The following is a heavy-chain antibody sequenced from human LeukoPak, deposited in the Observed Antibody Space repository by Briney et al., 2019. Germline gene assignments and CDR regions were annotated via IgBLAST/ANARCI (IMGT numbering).Heavy chain of an antibody. J-gene: IGHJ4*02. CDR2: IYYSGST. CDR1: GGSISSYH. Sequence: SETLSLTCTVSGGSISSYHWNWIRQPPGKGLEWIGYIYYSGSTNYYPSLKSRVTISLDTSKNQFSLKLSSVTAADTAVYYCARSSRGYFDYWGQGTLVTVSS. D-gene: IGHD1-1*01. V-gene: IGHV4-59*08. CDR3: ARSSRGYFDY.